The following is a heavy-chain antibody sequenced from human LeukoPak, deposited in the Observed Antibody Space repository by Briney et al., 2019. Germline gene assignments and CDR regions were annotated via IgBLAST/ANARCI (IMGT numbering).Heavy chain of an antibody. CDR2: IYYSGST. Sequence: SXTLSLTCTVAGGSISSYYWSWIRQPPGKGLEWIGYIYYSGSTNYNPSLKRRVTISVEKSKNQFSLKLSSVTAADTAVYYCASASGSYYGAPPYYFDYWGQGTLVTVSS. CDR3: ASASGSYYGAPPYYFDY. V-gene: IGHV4-59*01. D-gene: IGHD1-26*01. J-gene: IGHJ4*02. CDR1: GGSISSYY.